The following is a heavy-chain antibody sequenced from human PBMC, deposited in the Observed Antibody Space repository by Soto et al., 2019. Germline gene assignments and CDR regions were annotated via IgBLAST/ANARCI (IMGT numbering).Heavy chain of an antibody. CDR3: KRGGFYYYDSSGYYDS. CDR2: IYYSGST. J-gene: IGHJ4*02. V-gene: IGHV4-59*01. D-gene: IGHD3-22*01. Sequence: SETLSLTCPVSGGSLSSYYWSWIRQTPGKGLEWIGYIYYSGSTNYNPSLKSRVTISVDTSKNQFSLKLTSVTAADTAVYFCKRGGFYYYDSSGYYDSWGQGALVTVSS. CDR1: GGSLSSYY.